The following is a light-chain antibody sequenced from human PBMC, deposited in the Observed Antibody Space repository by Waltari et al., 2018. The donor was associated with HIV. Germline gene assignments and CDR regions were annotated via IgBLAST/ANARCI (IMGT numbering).Light chain of an antibody. CDR2: EVL. Sequence: QSALTQPPSASGSPGQSVTISCTGTSSDLGDYDYVSWYQHQPGEAPKLRIYEVLNRPSGVPHRFSGSKSGNTASLTVSGLQAEDEADYYCSSYGGNSNVIFGGGTKLTVL. CDR3: SSYGGNSNVI. J-gene: IGLJ2*01. V-gene: IGLV2-8*01. CDR1: SSDLGDYDY.